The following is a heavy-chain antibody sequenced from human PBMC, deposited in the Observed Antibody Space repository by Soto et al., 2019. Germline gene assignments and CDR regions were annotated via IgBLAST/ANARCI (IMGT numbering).Heavy chain of an antibody. Sequence: QVQLQESGPGLVKPSQTLSLTCTVSGGSISSGGYYWSWIRQHPGKGLEWIGYIYYSGSTYYTPSLKRRVTISVDTSKNQFSLQLSSVTAADTAVYYCARDNRVKAAMAMINWFDPWGQGTLVTVSS. V-gene: IGHV4-31*03. CDR2: IYYSGST. CDR1: GGSISSGGYY. CDR3: ARDNRVKAAMAMINWFDP. D-gene: IGHD5-18*01. J-gene: IGHJ5*02.